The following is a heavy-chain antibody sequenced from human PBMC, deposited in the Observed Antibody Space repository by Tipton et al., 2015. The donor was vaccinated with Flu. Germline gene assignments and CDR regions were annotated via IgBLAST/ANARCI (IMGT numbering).Heavy chain of an antibody. CDR2: IHRSGSA. CDR1: GDSISNDYF. CDR3: ARDPSLGMPDYFDY. D-gene: IGHD2-2*01. J-gene: IGHJ4*02. Sequence: LRLSCAVSGDSISNDYFWGWIRQPPGKGLEWIATIHRSGSAYYNPPLKSRVTISVDTSKKQFSLQLRSVTAADTAVYYCARDPSLGMPDYFDYWGQGTLVTASS. V-gene: IGHV4-38-2*02.